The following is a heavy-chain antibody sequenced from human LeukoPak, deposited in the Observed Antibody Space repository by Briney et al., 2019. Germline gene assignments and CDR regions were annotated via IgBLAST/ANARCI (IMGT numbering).Heavy chain of an antibody. CDR3: ARRWFLPLMAYAVLDY. D-gene: IGHD2-8*01. V-gene: IGHV4-34*01. J-gene: IGHJ4*02. CDR1: GGSFSGYY. Sequence: SETLSLTCAVYGGSFSGYYWSWIRQPPGKGLEWIGEINHSGSTNYNPSLKSRVTISVDTSKNQFSLKLSSVTAADTAVYYCARRWFLPLMAYAVLDYWGQGTLVTVSS. CDR2: INHSGST.